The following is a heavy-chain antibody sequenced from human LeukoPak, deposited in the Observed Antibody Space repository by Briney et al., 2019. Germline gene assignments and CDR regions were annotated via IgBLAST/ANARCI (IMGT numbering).Heavy chain of an antibody. CDR3: ARGRSSSGWYGDSFDV. D-gene: IGHD3-22*01. CDR1: GSTFDHYG. V-gene: IGHV3-20*04. Sequence: GGSLRLSCAASGSTFDHYGMTWVRQAPGKGLEWVSGINWNARSTGYADSVKGRFTISRDIAKSSLYLQMDSLRAEDTAFYYCARGRSSSGWYGDSFDVWGRGTMVTVSS. J-gene: IGHJ3*01. CDR2: INWNARST.